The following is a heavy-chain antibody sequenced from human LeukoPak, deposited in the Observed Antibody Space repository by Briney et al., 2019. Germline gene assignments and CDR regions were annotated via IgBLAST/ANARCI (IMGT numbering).Heavy chain of an antibody. J-gene: IGHJ5*02. CDR1: GFTFSSYS. CDR3: ARDGFRTVGATSTGFDP. V-gene: IGHV3-48*04. CDR2: ISSSSSTI. Sequence: PGGSLRLSCAASGFTFSSYSMNWVRQAPGKGLEWVSYISSSSSTIYYADSVKGRFTISRDNAKNSLCLQMNSLRAEDTAVYYCARDGFRTVGATSTGFDPWGQGTLVTVSS. D-gene: IGHD1-26*01.